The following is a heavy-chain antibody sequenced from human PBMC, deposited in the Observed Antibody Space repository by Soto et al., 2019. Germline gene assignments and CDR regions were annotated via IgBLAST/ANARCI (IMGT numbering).Heavy chain of an antibody. CDR2: IYYSGST. CDR1: GGSLSSGGDY. D-gene: IGHD3-22*01. J-gene: IGHJ4*02. V-gene: IGHV4-31*03. CDR3: ARVRDYSDSSGYYNYFDY. Sequence: SETLSLTCTVSGGSLSSGGDYWRWIRQHPGKGLEWIGYIYYSGSTYYNPSLKSRVTISVDRSKNQFSLKLSSVTAADTAVYYCARVRDYSDSSGYYNYFDYWGQGALVTVSS.